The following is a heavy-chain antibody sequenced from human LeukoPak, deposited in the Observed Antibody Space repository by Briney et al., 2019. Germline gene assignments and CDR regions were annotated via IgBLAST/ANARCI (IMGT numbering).Heavy chain of an antibody. CDR3: AGHHPRNTVDF. CDR1: GGSISSYY. Sequence: SETLSLTCTISGGSISSYYWSWIRQPPGKGLEWIAYISDIGSINYNPSLKSRVTISLDTSKNQFSLKLSSVTAADTAVYYCAGHHPRNTVDFWGQGTLVTVSS. J-gene: IGHJ4*02. D-gene: IGHD2/OR15-2a*01. V-gene: IGHV4-59*08. CDR2: ISDIGSI.